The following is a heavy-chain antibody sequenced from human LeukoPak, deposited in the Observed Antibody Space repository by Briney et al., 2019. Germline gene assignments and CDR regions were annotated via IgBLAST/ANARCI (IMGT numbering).Heavy chain of an antibody. V-gene: IGHV4-34*01. CDR3: ARRDILTGYYPSHWYFDL. J-gene: IGHJ2*01. Sequence: SETLSLTCAVYGGSFSGYYWSWIRQPPGKGLEWIGEINHSGSTNYNPSLKSRVTISVDTSKNQFSLKLSSVTAADTAVYYCARRDILTGYYPSHWYFDLWGRGTLVTVSS. CDR2: INHSGST. CDR1: GGSFSGYY. D-gene: IGHD3-9*01.